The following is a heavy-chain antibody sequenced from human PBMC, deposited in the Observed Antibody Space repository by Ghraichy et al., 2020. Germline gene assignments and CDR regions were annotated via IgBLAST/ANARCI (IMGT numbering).Heavy chain of an antibody. V-gene: IGHV4-34*01. Sequence: SQTLSLTCAVYGGSFSGYYWSWIRQPPGKGLEWIGEINHSGSTNYNPSLKSRVTISVDTSKNQFSLKLSSLTAADTAVYYCARGIVVVPGAIQRDTITYYYYGMDVWGQGTTVTVSS. CDR1: GGSFSGYY. D-gene: IGHD2-2*02. CDR3: ARGIVVVPGAIQRDTITYYYYGMDV. J-gene: IGHJ6*02. CDR2: INHSGST.